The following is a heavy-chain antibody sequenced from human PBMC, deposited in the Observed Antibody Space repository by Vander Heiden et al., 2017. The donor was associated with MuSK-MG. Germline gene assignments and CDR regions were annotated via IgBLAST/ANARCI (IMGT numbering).Heavy chain of an antibody. CDR3: ARWFGPYYFDY. D-gene: IGHD3-10*01. CDR2: IYYSGST. J-gene: IGHJ4*02. V-gene: IGHV4-59*08. Sequence: QVQLQESGPGLVKPSETLSLTCTVSGGSISSYYWSWIRQPPGKGLEWIGYIYYSGSTNYNPSLKSRVTISVDTSKNQFSLKLSSVTAADTAVYYCARWFGPYYFDYWGQGTLVTVSS. CDR1: GGSISSYY.